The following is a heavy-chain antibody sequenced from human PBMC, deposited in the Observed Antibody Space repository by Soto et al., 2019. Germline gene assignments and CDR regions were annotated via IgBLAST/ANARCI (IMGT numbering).Heavy chain of an antibody. CDR1: GYTFNNYD. D-gene: IGHD3-10*01. V-gene: IGHV1-8*02. J-gene: IGHJ5*01. Sequence: GASVKVSCKASGYTFNNYDIHWVRQAPGHGLEWMGWMNPNSGNTGYAQNFRGRVTRTQNTAIGTAYMELSSLRSDDTATYYCTSAYGAETFDFWGQGTRVTVSS. CDR2: MNPNSGNT. CDR3: TSAYGAETFDF.